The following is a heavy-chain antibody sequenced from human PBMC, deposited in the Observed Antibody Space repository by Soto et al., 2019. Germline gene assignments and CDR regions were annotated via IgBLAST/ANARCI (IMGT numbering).Heavy chain of an antibody. D-gene: IGHD2-8*02. CDR1: GFTFTSSA. V-gene: IGHV1-58*01. J-gene: IGHJ5*02. CDR2: IVVGSGNT. CDR3: AAEEVVYAQRLGWFDT. Sequence: SVKVSCKASGFTFTSSAVQWVRQARGQRLEWIGWIVVGSGNTNYAQKFQERVTITRDMSTSTAYMELSSLRSEDTAVYYCAAEEVVYAQRLGWFDTWGQGTLVTVSS.